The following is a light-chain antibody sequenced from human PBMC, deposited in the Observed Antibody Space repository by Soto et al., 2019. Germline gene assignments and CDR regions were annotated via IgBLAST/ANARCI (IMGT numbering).Light chain of an antibody. J-gene: IGLJ1*01. Sequence: QSVLTQPPSASGSPGQSATISCTGTSSDVGGYNSVSWFQQRPGKAPKLLIYEVTKRPSGVPDRFFGSKSGNTASLTVSGLQAEDEADYYCSSHSGSSNFYVFGTGTKLTVL. V-gene: IGLV2-8*01. CDR2: EVT. CDR1: SSDVGGYNS. CDR3: SSHSGSSNFYV.